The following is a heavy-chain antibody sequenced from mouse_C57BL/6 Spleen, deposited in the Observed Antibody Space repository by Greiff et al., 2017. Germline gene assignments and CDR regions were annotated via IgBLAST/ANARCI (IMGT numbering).Heavy chain of an antibody. J-gene: IGHJ4*01. D-gene: IGHD1-1*01. CDR1: GYSITSGYY. CDR2: ISYDGSN. CDR3: ATIYYYGSSYYAMDY. V-gene: IGHV3-6*01. Sequence: ESGPGLVKPSQSLSLTCSVTGYSITSGYYWNWIRQFPGNKLEWMGYISYDGSNNYNPSLKNRISIPRDTSKNQFFLKLNSVTTEDTATYYCATIYYYGSSYYAMDYWGQGTSVTVSS.